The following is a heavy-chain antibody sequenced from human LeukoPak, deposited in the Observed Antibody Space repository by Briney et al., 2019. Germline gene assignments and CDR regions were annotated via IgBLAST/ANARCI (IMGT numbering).Heavy chain of an antibody. D-gene: IGHD1-1*01. CDR1: GFTFSSYS. V-gene: IGHV3-21*01. CDR2: ISSSSSYI. J-gene: IGHJ4*02. Sequence: PGGSLRLSCAASGFTFSSYSMNWVLQAQGKGLEWVSSISSSSSYIYYADSVKGRFTISRDNAKNSLYLQMNSLRAEDTAVYYCARALTTLTYEGYWGQGTLVTVSS. CDR3: ARALTTLTYEGY.